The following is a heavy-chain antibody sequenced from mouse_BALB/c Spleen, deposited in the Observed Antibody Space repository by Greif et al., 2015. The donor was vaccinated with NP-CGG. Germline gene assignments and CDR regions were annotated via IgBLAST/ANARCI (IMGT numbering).Heavy chain of an antibody. J-gene: IGHJ4*01. D-gene: IGHD2-14*01. V-gene: IGHV2-6-1*01. CDR3: ARQIYRYEAMDY. CDR1: GFSLTSYG. Sequence: VQLQQSGPGLVAPSQSLSITCTISGFSLTSYGVHWVRQPPGKGLEWLVVIWSDGSTTYNSALKSRLSISKDNSKSQVFLKMNSLQTDDTAMYYCARQIYRYEAMDYWGQGTSVTVSS. CDR2: IWSDGST.